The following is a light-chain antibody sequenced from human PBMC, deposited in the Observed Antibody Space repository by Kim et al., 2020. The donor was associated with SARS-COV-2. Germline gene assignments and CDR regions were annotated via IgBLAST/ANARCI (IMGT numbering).Light chain of an antibody. CDR3: QQYNNYPCS. CDR1: QSITSN. J-gene: IGKJ2*04. Sequence: SAAVGDRLTITCRASQSITSNLAWYQQKPGKAPKLLIYTASTLESGVPSRFSGSGSGTEFTLTISSLQPDDFATYYCQQYNNYPCSFGQGTKLEI. V-gene: IGKV1-5*03. CDR2: TAS.